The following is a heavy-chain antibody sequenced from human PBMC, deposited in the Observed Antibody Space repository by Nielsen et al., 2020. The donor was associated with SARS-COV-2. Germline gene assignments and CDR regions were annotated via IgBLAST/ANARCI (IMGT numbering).Heavy chain of an antibody. J-gene: IGHJ4*02. Sequence: GESLKISCKGSGYSFSSYWITWVRQMPGKGLEWMGIIYPGDSDTRYSPSFQGQVTISADKSISTAYLQWSSLKASDTAMYYCARRYCSSTSCSFLSIDYWGQGTLVTVSS. CDR1: GYSFSSYW. CDR3: ARRYCSSTSCSFLSIDY. D-gene: IGHD2-2*01. CDR2: IYPGDSDT. V-gene: IGHV5-51*01.